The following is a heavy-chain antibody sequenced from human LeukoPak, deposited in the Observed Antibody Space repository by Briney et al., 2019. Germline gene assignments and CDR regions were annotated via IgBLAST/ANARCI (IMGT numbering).Heavy chain of an antibody. CDR2: ISYDGSNK. D-gene: IGHD6-13*01. CDR1: GLTFSNYG. Sequence: GGSLRLSCAAAGLTFSNYGMHCVRQAPGKGLEWVAVISYDGSNKYYADSVKGRFTISRDNSKNTLYLQMNSLRAEDTAVYYCAKDRAAAGMKGYLQHWGQGTLVTVSS. V-gene: IGHV3-30*18. J-gene: IGHJ1*01. CDR3: AKDRAAAGMKGYLQH.